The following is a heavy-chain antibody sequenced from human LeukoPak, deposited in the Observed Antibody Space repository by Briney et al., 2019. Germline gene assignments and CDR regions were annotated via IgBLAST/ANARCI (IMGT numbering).Heavy chain of an antibody. Sequence: GGPLRLSCAASGFTFSSYPMSWVRQAPGKGPEWVSAISNGGGTTYYADSVKGRFTISRDNSKSTLYLQMNSLRAEDTAIYYCAARPLMPPRFDYWGQGTLVTVSS. CDR3: AARPLMPPRFDY. CDR2: ISNGGGTT. V-gene: IGHV3-23*01. J-gene: IGHJ4*02. CDR1: GFTFSSYP. D-gene: IGHD2-2*01.